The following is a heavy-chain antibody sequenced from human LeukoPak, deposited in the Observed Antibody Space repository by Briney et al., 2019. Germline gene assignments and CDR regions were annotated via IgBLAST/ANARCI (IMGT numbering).Heavy chain of an antibody. D-gene: IGHD2-15*01. Sequence: ASVTVSCKASGYTFTGYYMHWVRQAPGQGLEWMGWINPNSGGTNYAQKFQGRVTMTTDTSTSTAYMELRSLRSDDTAVYYCARVRGGYCRGGSCYSGYAFDIWGQGTMVIVSS. CDR2: INPNSGGT. CDR1: GYTFTGYY. CDR3: ARVRGGYCRGGSCYSGYAFDI. J-gene: IGHJ3*02. V-gene: IGHV1-2*02.